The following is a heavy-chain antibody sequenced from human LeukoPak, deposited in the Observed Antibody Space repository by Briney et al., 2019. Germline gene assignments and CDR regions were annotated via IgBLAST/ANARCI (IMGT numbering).Heavy chain of an antibody. V-gene: IGHV3-21*01. CDR2: ISSSSSYI. J-gene: IGHJ3*02. CDR1: GFTFSSYA. CDR3: ARATTIFGVVIKVPHDAFDI. D-gene: IGHD3-3*01. Sequence: GGSLRLSCAASGFTFSSYAMSWVSQAPGKGLEWVSSISSSSSYIYYADSVKGRFTISRDNAKNSLYLQMNSLRAEDTAVYYCARATTIFGVVIKVPHDAFDIWGQGTMVTVSS.